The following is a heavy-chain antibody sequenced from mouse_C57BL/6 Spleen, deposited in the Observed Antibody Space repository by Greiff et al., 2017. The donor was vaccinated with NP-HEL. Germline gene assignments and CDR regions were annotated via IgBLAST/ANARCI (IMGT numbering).Heavy chain of an antibody. Sequence: QVQLQQSGAELVKPGASVKISCKASGYAFSSYWMNWVKQRPGQGLEWIGQIYPGDGDTNYNGKFKGKATLTADKSSSTAYMQLSSLTSEDSAVYFCARLLTREVPFAYWGQGTTVTVSA. V-gene: IGHV1-80*01. CDR1: GYAFSSYW. CDR2: IYPGDGDT. D-gene: IGHD1-1*01. CDR3: ARLLTREVPFAY. J-gene: IGHJ2*01.